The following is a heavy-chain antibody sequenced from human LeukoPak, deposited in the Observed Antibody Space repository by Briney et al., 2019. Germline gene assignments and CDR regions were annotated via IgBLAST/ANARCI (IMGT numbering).Heavy chain of an antibody. CDR3: AKVGYYDFWSGRTTHYYYMDV. Sequence: PGGSLRLSCAASGFTFSTHAIHWVRQAPGKGLEWVAVISYDGSNKYYADSVKGRFTISRDNSKNTLYLQMNSLRAEDTAVYYCAKVGYYDFWSGRTTHYYYMDVWGKGTTVTVSS. J-gene: IGHJ6*03. V-gene: IGHV3-30*04. CDR2: ISYDGSNK. CDR1: GFTFSTHA. D-gene: IGHD3-3*01.